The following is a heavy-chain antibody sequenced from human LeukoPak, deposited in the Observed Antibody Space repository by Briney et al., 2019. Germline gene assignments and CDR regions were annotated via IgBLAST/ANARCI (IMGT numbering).Heavy chain of an antibody. CDR2: ISSSSSYI. D-gene: IGHD2-8*01. CDR3: ARDVEGYANLFDY. J-gene: IGHJ4*02. CDR1: GFTFSSYS. V-gene: IGHV3-21*01. Sequence: GGSLRLSCAASGFTFSSYSMNWVRQAPGKGLEWVSSISSSSSYIYYADSVKGRFTISRDNAKNSLYLQMNSLRAEDTAVYYCARDVEGYANLFDYWGQGTLVTVSS.